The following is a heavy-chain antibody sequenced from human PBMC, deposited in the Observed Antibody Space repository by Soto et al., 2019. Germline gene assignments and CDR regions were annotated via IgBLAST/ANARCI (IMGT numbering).Heavy chain of an antibody. CDR1: GFIVSRSH. CDR2: IYNHGQI. CDR3: VRVTGAERH. V-gene: IGHV3-53*01. Sequence: EVQLVESGGGLIQHGGSLRLSCVVSGFIVSRSHMMWVRQAPGKGLEGVSVIYNHGQINYVDPVKGRFTIARDNSKNTIYLQMNSLKVEDTAVYYCVRVTGAERHSGQGALVIVSS. D-gene: IGHD7-27*01. J-gene: IGHJ4*02.